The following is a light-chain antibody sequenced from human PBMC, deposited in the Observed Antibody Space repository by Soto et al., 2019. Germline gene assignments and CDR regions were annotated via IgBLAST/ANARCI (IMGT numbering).Light chain of an antibody. CDR1: QTISSTY. Sequence: EIVLTQSPGTLSLSPGDRATLSCRASQTISSTYLAWYQQKPGQAPRLLIYGASSRATGIPDRFSGGGSGTDFSLTISRLDPEDFAVYYCQQYSSSPITFGQGTRLEIK. CDR2: GAS. CDR3: QQYSSSPIT. J-gene: IGKJ5*01. V-gene: IGKV3-20*01.